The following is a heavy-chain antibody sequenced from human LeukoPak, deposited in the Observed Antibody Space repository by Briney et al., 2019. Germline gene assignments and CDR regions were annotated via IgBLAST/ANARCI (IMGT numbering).Heavy chain of an antibody. V-gene: IGHV3-33*06. J-gene: IGHJ4*02. Sequence: GGSLRLSCAASGFTFSTYGMYGVRQAPGKGLEWAALIWNDGIKKYYAESVKGRFTISRDNSKNTLYLQMDSLRVEDTAVYYCAKGAFWTGYSEYFDPWGQGILVTVSS. CDR3: AKGAFWTGYSEYFDP. D-gene: IGHD3/OR15-3a*01. CDR1: GFTFSTYG. CDR2: IWNDGIKK.